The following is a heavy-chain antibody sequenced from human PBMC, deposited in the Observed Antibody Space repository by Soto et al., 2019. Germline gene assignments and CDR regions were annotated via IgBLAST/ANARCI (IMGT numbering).Heavy chain of an antibody. V-gene: IGHV4-31*11. CDR3: ARSSQSWFFDL. D-gene: IGHD4-4*01. CDR2: ISSSGST. CDR1: GGSISSGGHY. J-gene: IGHJ2*01. Sequence: QVQLQESGPGPLKPSQTLSLACAVSGGSISSGGHYWSWIRQHSEKGLEWIGYISSSGSTYYNPSLKSRATISVDPSKNQVSLNLNSVTAADTAVYYCARSSQSWFFDLWGRGTLVTVSS.